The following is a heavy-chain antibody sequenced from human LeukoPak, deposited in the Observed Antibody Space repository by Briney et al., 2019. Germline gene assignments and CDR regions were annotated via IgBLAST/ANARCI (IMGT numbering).Heavy chain of an antibody. V-gene: IGHV3-11*06. CDR3: ARRKGVSSSLVFYYFDY. Sequence: PGGSLRLSCAASGFTFSDYYTSWIRQAPGKGLEWVSYISSSSSYTNYADSVKGRFTISRDNAKNSLYLQMNSLRAEDTAVYYCARRKGVSSSLVFYYFDYWGQGTLVTVSS. D-gene: IGHD6-6*01. J-gene: IGHJ4*02. CDR1: GFTFSDYY. CDR2: ISSSSSYT.